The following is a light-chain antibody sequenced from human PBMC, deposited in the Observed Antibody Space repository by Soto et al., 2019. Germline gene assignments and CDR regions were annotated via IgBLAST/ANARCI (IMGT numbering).Light chain of an antibody. CDR3: CAYADTFYV. CDR1: SSDVGSYKD. J-gene: IGLJ1*01. CDR2: DVS. V-gene: IGLV2-11*01. Sequence: QSALTQPRSVSGSPGQSVTISCTGTSSDVGSYKDVSWYQHHPGKVPKLMIYDVSERPSGVPDRFSGSKSGNTASLTISGLQAEDEANYCCCAYADTFYVFGTGTKLTVL.